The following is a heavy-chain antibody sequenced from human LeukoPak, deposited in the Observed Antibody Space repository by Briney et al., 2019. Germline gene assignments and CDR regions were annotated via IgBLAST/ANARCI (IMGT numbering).Heavy chain of an antibody. CDR1: GGSISSSRYY. D-gene: IGHD4-17*01. J-gene: IGHJ6*02. CDR3: ARETVTTGHGMDV. V-gene: IGHV4-39*07. Sequence: SETLSLTCTVSGGSISSSRYYWGWIRQPPGKGLEWIGNINYSGSTYYSPSLRGRVTISVDTSKNQFSLKLSSVTAADTAVYYCARETVTTGHGMDVWGQGTTVTVS. CDR2: INYSGST.